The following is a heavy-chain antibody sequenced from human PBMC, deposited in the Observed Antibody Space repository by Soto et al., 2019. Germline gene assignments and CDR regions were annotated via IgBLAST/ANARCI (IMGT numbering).Heavy chain of an antibody. Sequence: QVQLVQSGAEVKKPGASVKVSCKATGYTLTSYGISWVRQAPGQGLEWVGWISTYNGDTNYAQKFQGRVTMTADTSTNTVYMELRSPRSDDTAVYYCARDLGAPWDPFDYWGQGALVTVSS. V-gene: IGHV1-18*01. CDR1: GYTLTSYG. J-gene: IGHJ4*02. CDR2: ISTYNGDT. D-gene: IGHD1-26*01. CDR3: ARDLGAPWDPFDY.